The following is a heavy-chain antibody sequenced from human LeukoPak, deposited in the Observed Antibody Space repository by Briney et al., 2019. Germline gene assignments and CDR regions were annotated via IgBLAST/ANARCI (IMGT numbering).Heavy chain of an antibody. CDR1: GFNFRRYN. CDR2: FAWDESAI. V-gene: IGHV3-7*01. D-gene: IGHD3-3*01. Sequence: PGGSLRLSCITSGFNFRRYNMAWVRQAPGKGLEWLATFAWDESAIECADSVRGRFTISRDNAKNSVHLQMTGLRAEDTAVYFCVTEFWYRFDYWGQGLLVTVSS. CDR3: VTEFWYRFDY. J-gene: IGHJ4*02.